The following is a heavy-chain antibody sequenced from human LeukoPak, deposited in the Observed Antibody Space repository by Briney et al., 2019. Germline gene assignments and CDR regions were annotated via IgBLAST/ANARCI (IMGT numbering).Heavy chain of an antibody. CDR3: ARHDDYGDYYFDY. CDR1: GGSFSGYY. V-gene: IGHV4-34*01. J-gene: IGHJ4*02. CDR2: INHSGST. D-gene: IGHD4-17*01. Sequence: SETLSLTCAVYGGSFSGYYWSWIRQPPGKGLEWIGEINHSGSTNYNPSLKSRVTISVDTSKNQFSLKLSSVTAADTAVYYCARHDDYGDYYFDYWGQGTLVTVSS.